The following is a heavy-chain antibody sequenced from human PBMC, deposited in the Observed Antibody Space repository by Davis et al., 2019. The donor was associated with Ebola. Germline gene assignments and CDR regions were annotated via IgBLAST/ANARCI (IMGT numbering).Heavy chain of an antibody. J-gene: IGHJ2*01. V-gene: IGHV4-34*01. D-gene: IGHD3-10*01. CDR2: ISHHNGYT. CDR3: AREGWVYGSGSYYPTRYWYFDL. Sequence: SETLSLTCAVYGGSFSDYFWSWIRQPPEKGLEWIGEISHHNGYTNYNPSLKSRVTISVDTSKNQFSLKLNSVTPEDTAVYYCAREGWVYGSGSYYPTRYWYFDLWGRGTLVTVSS. CDR1: GGSFSDYF.